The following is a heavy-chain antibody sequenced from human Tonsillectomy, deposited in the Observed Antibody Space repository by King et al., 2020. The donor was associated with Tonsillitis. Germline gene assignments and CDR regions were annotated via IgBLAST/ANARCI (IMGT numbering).Heavy chain of an antibody. CDR3: ARRDYYDSSDFAPLFDY. CDR2: ITGSGDST. CDR1: GFSFSNYA. V-gene: IGHV3-23*04. Sequence: VQLVESGGSLVQPGGSLRPSCAASGFSFSNYAMSWVRQAPGKGPEWVSGITGSGDSTYYADSVKGRFTISRDNSKDTLYLEMNSLRVEDTAVYYCARRDYYDSSDFAPLFDYWGQGTLVSLSS. D-gene: IGHD3-22*01. J-gene: IGHJ4*02.